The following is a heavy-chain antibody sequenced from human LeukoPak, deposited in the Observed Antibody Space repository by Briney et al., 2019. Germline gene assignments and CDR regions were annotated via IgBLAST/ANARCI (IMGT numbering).Heavy chain of an antibody. J-gene: IGHJ4*02. CDR2: IYYSGST. CDR3: ARDAYYYDSGGYYTLESFDY. Sequence: PSETLSLTCTVSGGSISSYYWSWIRQPPGKGLEWIGYIYYSGSTYYNPSLKSRVTISVDTSKNQFSLKLSSVTAADTAVYYCARDAYYYDSGGYYTLESFDYWGREPWSPSLQ. CDR1: GGSISSYY. D-gene: IGHD3-22*01. V-gene: IGHV4-59*12.